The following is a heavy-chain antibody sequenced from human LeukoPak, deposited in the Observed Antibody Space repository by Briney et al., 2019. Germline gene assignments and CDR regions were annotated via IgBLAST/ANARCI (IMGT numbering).Heavy chain of an antibody. Sequence: PSETLSLTCTVSGGSISSGGYYWSWIRQHPGKGLEWIGYIYYSGSTYYNPSLKSRVTISVDTSKNQFSLKLSSVTAADTAVYYCARDQSGTADAFDIWGQGTMVTVSS. D-gene: IGHD1/OR15-1a*01. V-gene: IGHV4-31*03. CDR1: GGSISSGGYY. CDR3: ARDQSGTADAFDI. CDR2: IYYSGST. J-gene: IGHJ3*02.